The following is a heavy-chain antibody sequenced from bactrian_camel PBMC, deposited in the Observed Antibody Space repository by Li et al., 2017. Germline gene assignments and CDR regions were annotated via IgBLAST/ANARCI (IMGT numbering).Heavy chain of an antibody. CDR2: IFIDNDET. CDR3: AVADSAGDCYSASEYNY. V-gene: IGHV3-2*01. CDR1: GHDDGSGV. J-gene: IGHJ4*01. D-gene: IGHD2*01. Sequence: HVQLVESGGGSVQDGGSLRLSCTVSGHDDGSGVMGWFRQAPGKGREGIAGIFIDNDETYYDDSVEGRFAVSLNSAKNTLYLHMNSLKPDDTAMYVCAVADSAGDCYSASEYNYWGQGTQVTVS.